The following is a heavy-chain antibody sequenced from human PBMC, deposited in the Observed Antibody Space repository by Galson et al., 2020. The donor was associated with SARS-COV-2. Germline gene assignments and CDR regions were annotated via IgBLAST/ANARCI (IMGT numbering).Heavy chain of an antibody. Sequence: GESLKISCAASGFTFSSYAMHWVRQAPGKGLEWVGSVSHDGTSKHYADSVKGRFTISRDNSKNTLHLQMTSLTVEDTAVFYGGRDRGPDYFYYYYMDVWGKGTTVTV. CDR2: VSHDGTSK. CDR3: GRDRGPDYFYYYYMDV. D-gene: IGHD3-10*01. CDR1: GFTFSSYA. J-gene: IGHJ6*03. V-gene: IGHV3-30*04.